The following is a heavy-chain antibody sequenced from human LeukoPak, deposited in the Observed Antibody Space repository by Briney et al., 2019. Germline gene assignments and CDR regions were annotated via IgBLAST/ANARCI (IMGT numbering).Heavy chain of an antibody. J-gene: IGHJ6*02. V-gene: IGHV3-11*01. CDR1: GFAFSDYY. D-gene: IGHD6-13*01. CDR2: ISSSGTTI. CDR3: ARGAARDYYYYGMDV. Sequence: GGSLRLSCAVSGFAFSDYYMSSIRQAPGKGLEWVSYISSSGTTIYYTDSVKGRFTISRDNAKNSLYLQMNSLRAEDTAVYYCARGAARDYYYYGMDVWGQGTTVTVSS.